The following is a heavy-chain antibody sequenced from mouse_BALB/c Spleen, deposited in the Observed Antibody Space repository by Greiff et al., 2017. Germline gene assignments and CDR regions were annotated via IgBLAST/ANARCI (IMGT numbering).Heavy chain of an antibody. J-gene: IGHJ2*01. CDR2: INSNGGST. V-gene: IGHV5-6-3*01. Sequence: EVQGVESGGGLVQPGGSLKLSCAASGFTFSSYGMSWVRQTPDKRLELVATINSNGGSTYYPDSVKGRFTISRDNAKNTLYLQMSSLKSEDTAMYYCASQGAYYRYDTAYYFDYWGQGTTLTVSA. D-gene: IGHD2-14*01. CDR1: GFTFSSYG. CDR3: ASQGAYYRYDTAYYFDY.